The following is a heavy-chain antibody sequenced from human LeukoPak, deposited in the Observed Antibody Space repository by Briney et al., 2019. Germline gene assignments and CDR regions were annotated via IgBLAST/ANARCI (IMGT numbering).Heavy chain of an antibody. D-gene: IGHD2-2*01. CDR3: ARGSAITYYYYMDV. Sequence: GGSLRLSCAASGFSLRKYWMPWVRQAPGKGLVWVSRIDPDGSSTSHADSVKGRFTVSRDNAKNTLYLEMTSLRAEDTAVYYCARGSAITYYYYMDVWGKGTTVTVSS. CDR2: IDPDGSST. J-gene: IGHJ6*03. CDR1: GFSLRKYW. V-gene: IGHV3-74*01.